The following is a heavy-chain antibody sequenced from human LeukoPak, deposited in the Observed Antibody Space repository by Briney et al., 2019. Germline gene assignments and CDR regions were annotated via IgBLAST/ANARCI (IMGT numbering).Heavy chain of an antibody. J-gene: IGHJ4*02. CDR1: GFTFGDYA. Sequence: PGRSLRLSCTASGFTFGDYAMSWVRQAPGKGLEWVSAISGGGDGTYYADSVKGRFTISRDDSKNTLYLQMNSLSVEDTAVYYCARDHGSGWYFDQWGQGTLVTVSS. CDR3: ARDHGSGWYFDQ. V-gene: IGHV3-23*01. CDR2: ISGGGDGT. D-gene: IGHD6-19*01.